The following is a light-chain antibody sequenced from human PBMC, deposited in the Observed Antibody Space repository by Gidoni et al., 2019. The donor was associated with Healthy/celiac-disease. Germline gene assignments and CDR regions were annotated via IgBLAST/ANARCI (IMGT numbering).Light chain of an antibody. CDR2: WAS. V-gene: IGKV4-1*01. CDR1: QSVLYSSNNKNY. J-gene: IGKJ4*01. CDR3: QQYYSTPLT. Sequence: DIVMTQSPDSLAVSLGERATINCKSSQSVLYSSNNKNYLAWYQQKPGQPHKLLIYWASTRESGFPDRFSGSGSGTDFTLTISSLQAEDVAVYYCQQYYSTPLTFGGGTKVEIK.